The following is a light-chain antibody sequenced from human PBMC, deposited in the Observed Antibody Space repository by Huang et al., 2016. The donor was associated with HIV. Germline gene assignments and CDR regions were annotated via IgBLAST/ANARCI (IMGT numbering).Light chain of an antibody. CDR2: AAS. CDR3: QQSYSTPLT. CDR1: QSISNY. Sequence: DIQMTQSPSSLSASVGDRVTITCRASQSISNYFNWYQEKPGKAPMLLIYAASSLQSGVPSRFSGSGSGTDFTLTISSLQPEDSATYYCQQSYSTPLTFGGGTKVEIK. J-gene: IGKJ4*01. V-gene: IGKV1-39*01.